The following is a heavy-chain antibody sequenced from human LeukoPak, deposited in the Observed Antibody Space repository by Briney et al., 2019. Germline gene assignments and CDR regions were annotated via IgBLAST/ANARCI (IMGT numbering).Heavy chain of an antibody. V-gene: IGHV3-23*01. CDR2: ISGSGGST. CDR3: AKDVYGYCSGGSCYSGPQNFDY. D-gene: IGHD2-15*01. CDR1: GFTFSSYA. Sequence: PGGSLRLSCAASGFTFSSYAMSWVRQAPGKGLEWVSAISGSGGSTYYADSVKGRFTISRDNSKNTLYLQMNSLRAEDTAVYHCAKDVYGYCSGGSCYSGPQNFDYWGQGTLVTVSS. J-gene: IGHJ4*02.